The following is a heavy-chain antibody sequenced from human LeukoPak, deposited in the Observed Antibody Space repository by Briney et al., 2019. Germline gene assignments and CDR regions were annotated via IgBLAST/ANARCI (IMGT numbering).Heavy chain of an antibody. J-gene: IGHJ4*02. CDR3: ARLPTRGYYLDY. D-gene: IGHD3-22*01. Sequence: PSETLSLTCAVYGGSFSGYYWSWIRQPPGKGLEWIGEINHSGSTNYNPSLKSRVTISVDTSKNQFSLKLSSVTAADTAVYYCARLPTRGYYLDYWGQGTLVTVSS. CDR1: GGSFSGYY. V-gene: IGHV4-34*01. CDR2: INHSGST.